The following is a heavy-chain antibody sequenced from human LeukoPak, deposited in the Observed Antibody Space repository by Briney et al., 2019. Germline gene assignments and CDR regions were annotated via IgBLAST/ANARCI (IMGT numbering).Heavy chain of an antibody. CDR1: GGTFSSYA. Sequence: SVKVSCTASGGTFSSYAIVWVRQAPGQGLEWMGRIVPVLGLANTAQRFQDRVTISADKSTGTAYMELSSLRSGDTAVFYCARVTNGYNGGGFDDWGQGTLVTVSS. CDR3: ARVTNGYNGGGFDD. J-gene: IGHJ4*02. V-gene: IGHV1-69*04. D-gene: IGHD5-24*01. CDR2: IVPVLGLA.